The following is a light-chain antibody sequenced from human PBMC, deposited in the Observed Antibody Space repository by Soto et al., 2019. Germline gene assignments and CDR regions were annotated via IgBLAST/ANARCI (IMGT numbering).Light chain of an antibody. CDR3: QQRSDWPLTWT. CDR2: DAS. V-gene: IGKV3-11*01. J-gene: IGKJ1*01. Sequence: EIVLTQSPATLSLSPGERATLSCRASQSVSRHLAWFQQKPGQAPRLLIYDASKRATGIPGGFSGSGSGADFTLTISSLEPEDFAVYYCQQRSDWPLTWTFGQGTKVEVK. CDR1: QSVSRH.